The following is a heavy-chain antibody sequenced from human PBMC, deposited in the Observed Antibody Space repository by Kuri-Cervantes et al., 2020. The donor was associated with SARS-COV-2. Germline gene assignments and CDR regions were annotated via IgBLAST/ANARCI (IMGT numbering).Heavy chain of an antibody. Sequence: SVKVSCKASGGTFSSYAISWVRQAPGQGLEWMGGIIPIFGTANYAQKFQGRVTITADESTSTAYMELSSLRSEDTAVYYCARLGYCSTTSCYDLNWFDPWGHGTLVTVSS. J-gene: IGHJ5*02. D-gene: IGHD2-2*01. CDR3: ARLGYCSTTSCYDLNWFDP. V-gene: IGHV1-69*13. CDR2: IIPIFGTA. CDR1: GGTFSSYA.